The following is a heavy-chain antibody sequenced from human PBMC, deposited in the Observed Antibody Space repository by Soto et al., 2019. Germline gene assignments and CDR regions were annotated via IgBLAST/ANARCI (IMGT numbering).Heavy chain of an antibody. CDR2: ISSSSSYI. J-gene: IGHJ3*02. Sequence: EVQLVESGGGLVKPGGSLRLSCAASGFTFSSYSMNWVRQAPGKGLEWVSSISSSSSYIYYADSVKGRFTISRDNAKNLLYLQMNSLRAEDTAVYSCARDLGYYDSSGRRSAFDIWGQGTMVTVSS. CDR1: GFTFSSYS. V-gene: IGHV3-21*01. D-gene: IGHD3-22*01. CDR3: ARDLGYYDSSGRRSAFDI.